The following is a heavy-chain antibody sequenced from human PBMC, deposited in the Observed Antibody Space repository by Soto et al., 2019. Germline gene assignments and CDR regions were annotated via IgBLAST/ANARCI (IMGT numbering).Heavy chain of an antibody. V-gene: IGHV3-30*18. J-gene: IGHJ4*02. D-gene: IGHD5-12*01. CDR2: ISYDGSNK. CDR1: GLTFSTYA. CDR3: AKELYSGADY. Sequence: GGCMRLACAASGLTFSTYAMHWVRQAPGKGLEWVAAISYDGSNKYYADAVKGRFTISRDNSKNTLYLQMNSLRPEDTAVYFCAKELYSGADYWGQGTLVTVSS.